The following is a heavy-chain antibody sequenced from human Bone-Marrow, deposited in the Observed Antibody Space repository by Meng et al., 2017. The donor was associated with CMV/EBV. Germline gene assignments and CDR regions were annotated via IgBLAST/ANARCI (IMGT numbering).Heavy chain of an antibody. Sequence: SSKGSGYTCTSYGISWVRQAPGQGLEWMGWISAYNGNTNYAQKLQGRVTMTTDTSTSTAYMELRSLRSDDRAVYYCARVGWEPPPDYWGQGTLVTVSS. D-gene: IGHD1-26*01. CDR3: ARVGWEPPPDY. CDR2: ISAYNGNT. J-gene: IGHJ4*02. V-gene: IGHV1-18*01. CDR1: GYTCTSYG.